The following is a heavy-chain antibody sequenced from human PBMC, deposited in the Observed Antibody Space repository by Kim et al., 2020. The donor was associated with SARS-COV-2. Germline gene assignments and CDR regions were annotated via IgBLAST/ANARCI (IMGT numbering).Heavy chain of an antibody. CDR3: ARDGVAGFGDVALAHCYFDF. D-gene: IGHD4-17*01. J-gene: IGHJ2*01. Sequence: SETLSLTCTVSGGSISSYYWSWIRQPPGKGLEWIGYIYYSGSTNYNPSLKSRVTISVDTSKNQFSLKLSSVTAADTAVYYCARDGVAGFGDVALAHCYFDFWGRGTLVTVSS. CDR2: IYYSGST. V-gene: IGHV4-59*13. CDR1: GGSISSYY.